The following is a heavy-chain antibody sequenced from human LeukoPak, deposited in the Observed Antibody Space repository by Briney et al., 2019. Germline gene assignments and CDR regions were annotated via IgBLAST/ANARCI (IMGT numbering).Heavy chain of an antibody. J-gene: IGHJ4*02. V-gene: IGHV4-59*01. CDR1: GGSISSYY. Sequence: SETLSLTCTVSGGSISSYYWSRIRQPPGKGLEWIGYIYYSGSTNYNPSLKSRVTISVDTSKNQFSLKLSSVTAADTAVYYCARGTRINFDYWGQGTLVTVSS. CDR2: IYYSGST. CDR3: ARGTRINFDY. D-gene: IGHD1-1*01.